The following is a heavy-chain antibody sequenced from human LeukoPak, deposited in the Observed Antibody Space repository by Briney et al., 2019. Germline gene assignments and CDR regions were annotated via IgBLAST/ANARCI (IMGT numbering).Heavy chain of an antibody. V-gene: IGHV1-18*01. J-gene: IGHJ6*03. CDR3: ASQTYYDFWSGYPSYYYYYMDV. D-gene: IGHD3-3*01. CDR1: GYTFTSYG. CDR2: ISAYNGNT. Sequence: ASVKVSCKASGYTFTSYGISWVRQPPGQGLEWMGWISAYNGNTNYAQKLQGRVTMTTDTSTSTAYMELRSLRSDDTAVYYCASQTYYDFWSGYPSYYYYYMDVWGKGTTVTVSS.